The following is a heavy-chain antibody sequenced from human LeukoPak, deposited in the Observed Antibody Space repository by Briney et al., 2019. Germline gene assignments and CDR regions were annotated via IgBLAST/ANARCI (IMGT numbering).Heavy chain of an antibody. CDR2: ISGSGGST. Sequence: GGSLRLSCAASGFTFSSYAMSWVRQAPGKGLEWVSAISGSGGSTYYADSVKGRFTISRDNSKNTLYLQMNSLRAEDTAVYYCAKXHSSSXXLXLGYWGQGTLVTVS. V-gene: IGHV3-23*01. D-gene: IGHD6-13*01. J-gene: IGHJ4*02. CDR3: AKXHSSSXXLXLGY. CDR1: GFTFSSYA.